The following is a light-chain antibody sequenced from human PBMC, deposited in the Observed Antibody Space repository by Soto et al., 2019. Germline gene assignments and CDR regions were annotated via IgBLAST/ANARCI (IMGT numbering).Light chain of an antibody. J-gene: IGKJ2*01. CDR2: AAS. CDR1: QSITSY. Sequence: DIQMTQSPSSLSASVGDRVTITCRASQSITSYLNWYQQKPGKAPKLLIYAASSLQSGVPSRFSVSGSATDFTLTISSLQPEDFATYYCQQSYNTPYTFGQGTNLEIK. V-gene: IGKV1-39*01. CDR3: QQSYNTPYT.